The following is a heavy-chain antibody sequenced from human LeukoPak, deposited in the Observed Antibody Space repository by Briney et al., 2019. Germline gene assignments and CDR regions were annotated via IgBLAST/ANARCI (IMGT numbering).Heavy chain of an antibody. V-gene: IGHV1-8*01. J-gene: IGHJ4*02. CDR2: MNPNSGNT. Sequence: GASVRVSCTASGYTFTSYDINWVRQATGQGLEWMGWMNPNSGNTGYAQKFQGRVTMTRNTSISTAYMELSSLRSEDTAVYYCARGSRYCSSTSCYDFDYWGQGTLVTVSS. CDR1: GYTFTSYD. CDR3: ARGSRYCSSTSCYDFDY. D-gene: IGHD2-2*01.